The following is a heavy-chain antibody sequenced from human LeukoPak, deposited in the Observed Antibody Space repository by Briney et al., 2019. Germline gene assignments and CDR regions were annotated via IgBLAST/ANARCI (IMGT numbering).Heavy chain of an antibody. Sequence: GGSLRLSCAASGFTFSSYWMSWVRQAPGKGLEWVANIKQDGSEKYYVDSVKGRFTISRDNAKNSLYLQMNSLRAEDTAVYYCARGRKYTSGYRVTELGSGYSDYWGQGTLVTVSS. CDR2: IKQDGSEK. D-gene: IGHD5-18*01. J-gene: IGHJ4*02. CDR1: GFTFSSYW. CDR3: ARGRKYTSGYRVTELGSGYSDY. V-gene: IGHV3-7*03.